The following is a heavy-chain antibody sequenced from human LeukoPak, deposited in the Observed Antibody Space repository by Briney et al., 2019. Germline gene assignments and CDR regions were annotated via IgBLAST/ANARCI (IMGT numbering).Heavy chain of an antibody. CDR2: ISSSSSTI. J-gene: IGHJ4*02. CDR3: AREVEMATISRGDFDY. D-gene: IGHD5-24*01. CDR1: GFTFSSYS. V-gene: IGHV3-48*01. Sequence: GGSLRLSCAASGFTFSSYSMNWVRQAPGKGLEWVSYISSSSSTIYYADSVKGRFTISRDNAKNSLYLQMNSLRAEDTAVYYCAREVEMATISRGDFDYWGQGTLATVSS.